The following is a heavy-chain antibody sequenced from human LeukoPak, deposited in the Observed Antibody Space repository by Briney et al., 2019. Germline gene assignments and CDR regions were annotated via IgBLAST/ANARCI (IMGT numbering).Heavy chain of an antibody. CDR3: ARGHVRPGDYDSSGSWSWFDP. J-gene: IGHJ5*02. CDR2: INHSGST. V-gene: IGHV4-34*01. Sequence: PSETLSLTCAVYGGSFSGYYWSWIRQPPGKGLEWIGEINHSGSTNYNPSLKSRVTISVDTSKNQFSLKLSSVTAADTAVYYCARGHVRPGDYDSSGSWSWFDPWGQGTLVTVSS. D-gene: IGHD3-22*01. CDR1: GGSFSGYY.